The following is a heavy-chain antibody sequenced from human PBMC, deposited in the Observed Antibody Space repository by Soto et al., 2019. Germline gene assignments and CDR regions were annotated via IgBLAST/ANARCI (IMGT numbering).Heavy chain of an antibody. CDR2: INHSGST. CDR1: GGSFSGYY. J-gene: IGHJ4*02. D-gene: IGHD6-13*01. CDR3: ARGRVAPAGSVGYFDY. Sequence: SETLSLTCAVYGGSFSGYYWSWIRQPPGKGLEWIGEINHSGSTNYNPSLKSRVTISVDTSKNQFSLKLSSVTAADTAVYYCARGRVAPAGSVGYFDYWCQGTLVTVSS. V-gene: IGHV4-34*01.